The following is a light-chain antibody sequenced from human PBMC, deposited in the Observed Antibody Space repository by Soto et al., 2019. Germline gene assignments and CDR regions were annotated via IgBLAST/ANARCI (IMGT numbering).Light chain of an antibody. CDR2: KDS. J-gene: IGLJ3*02. V-gene: IGLV3-25*03. CDR1: ALPKQY. CDR3: QSADSSGTWV. Sequence: SYELTQPPSVSVSPGQTARITCSGDALPKQYAYWYQQKPGQAPVLVIYKDSERPSGIPERFSGPSSGTTVTLTISGVQAEDEADYYCQSADSSGTWVFGGGTQLTVL.